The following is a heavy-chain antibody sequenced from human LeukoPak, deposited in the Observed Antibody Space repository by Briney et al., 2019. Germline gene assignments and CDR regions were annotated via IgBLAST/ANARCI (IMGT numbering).Heavy chain of an antibody. CDR1: GYTFTSYG. D-gene: IGHD6-13*01. CDR3: ARAYSSSGKYYFDY. CDR2: MNPNSGNT. V-gene: IGHV1-8*02. J-gene: IGHJ4*02. Sequence: GASVKVSCKASGYTFTSYGINWVRQATGQGLEWMGWMNPNSGNTGYAQKFQGRVTMTRNTSISTAYMELSSLRSEDTAVYYCARAYSSSGKYYFDYWGQGTLVTVSS.